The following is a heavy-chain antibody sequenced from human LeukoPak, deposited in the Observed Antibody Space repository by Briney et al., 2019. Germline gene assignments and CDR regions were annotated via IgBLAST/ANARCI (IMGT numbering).Heavy chain of an antibody. CDR2: ISYDGSNK. CDR3: AGLYCSSTSCPPDAFDI. D-gene: IGHD2-2*01. Sequence: GGSLRLSCAASGFTFSSYAMHWVRQAPGKGLEWVAVISYDGSNKYYADSVKGRFTISRDNSKKTLYLQMNSLRAEDTAVYYCAGLYCSSTSCPPDAFDIWGQGTMVTVSS. J-gene: IGHJ3*02. CDR1: GFTFSSYA. V-gene: IGHV3-30-3*01.